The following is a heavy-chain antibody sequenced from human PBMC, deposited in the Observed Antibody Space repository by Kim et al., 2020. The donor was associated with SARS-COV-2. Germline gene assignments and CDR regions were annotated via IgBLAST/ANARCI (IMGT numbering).Heavy chain of an antibody. CDR3: TLRGITMVRGVILYYYYGMDV. CDR1: GFTFGDYA. D-gene: IGHD3-10*01. Sequence: GGSLRLSCTASGFTFGDYAMSWVRQAPGKGLEWVGFIRSKAYGGTTEYAASVKGRFTISRDDSKSIAYLQMNSLKTEDTAVYYCTLRGITMVRGVILYYYYGMDVWGQGTTVTVSS. J-gene: IGHJ6*02. CDR2: IRSKAYGGTT. V-gene: IGHV3-49*04.